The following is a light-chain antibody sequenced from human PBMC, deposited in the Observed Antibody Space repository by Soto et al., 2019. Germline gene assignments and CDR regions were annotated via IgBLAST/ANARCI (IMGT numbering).Light chain of an antibody. V-gene: IGKV3-20*01. CDR1: QSVSSSY. Sequence: EIVLTQSPGTLSLSPGERATLSCRASQSVSSSYLAWYQQKPGQAPRLLIYGASSRATGIPDRFSCSGSGTDLTLTISMLEPEDFAVYYCHQYGSSPWTFGQGTKVEIK. CDR2: GAS. J-gene: IGKJ1*01. CDR3: HQYGSSPWT.